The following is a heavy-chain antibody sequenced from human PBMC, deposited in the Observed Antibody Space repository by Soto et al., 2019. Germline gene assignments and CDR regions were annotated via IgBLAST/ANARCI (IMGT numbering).Heavy chain of an antibody. J-gene: IGHJ4*02. CDR3: ARGYRNTDRAAPFDS. Sequence: QVQLQESGPGLVKPSETLSLTCTVSGYSIRSDYWNWIRQPPGKGLEWIAYISYSGTTNYNPSLKCRVTISVDTSKNHFSLKLSSVTAADPAVYYCARGYRNTDRAAPFDSWGQGTLVTVSA. CDR1: GYSIRSDY. D-gene: IGHD1-1*01. CDR2: ISYSGTT. V-gene: IGHV4-59*01.